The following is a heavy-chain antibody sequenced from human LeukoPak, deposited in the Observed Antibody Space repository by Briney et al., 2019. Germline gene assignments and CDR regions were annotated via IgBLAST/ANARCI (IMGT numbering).Heavy chain of an antibody. CDR1: GGSISSYY. Sequence: PSETLSLICTISGGSISSYYWSWIRQPPGKGLEWIGYIYYSGSTNYNPSLKSRVTISVDTSKNQSSLKLSSVTAADTAVYYCARHSRKGSWYSRFGHWYFDLWGRGTLVTVSS. J-gene: IGHJ2*01. D-gene: IGHD6-13*01. CDR2: IYYSGST. CDR3: ARHSRKGSWYSRFGHWYFDL. V-gene: IGHV4-59*08.